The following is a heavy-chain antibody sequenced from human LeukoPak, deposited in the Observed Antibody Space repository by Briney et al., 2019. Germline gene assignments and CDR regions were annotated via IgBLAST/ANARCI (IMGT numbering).Heavy chain of an antibody. J-gene: IGHJ5*02. Sequence: ASVKVSCKASGYTFTGYYMHWVRQAPGQGLEWMGWINPNSGGTNYAQKFQGRVTMTRDTSIRTAYMELRRLRSDDTAVYYCAGAPIYYGSGKGFDPWGQGTLVTVSS. CDR1: GYTFTGYY. D-gene: IGHD3-10*01. CDR3: AGAPIYYGSGKGFDP. CDR2: INPNSGGT. V-gene: IGHV1-2*02.